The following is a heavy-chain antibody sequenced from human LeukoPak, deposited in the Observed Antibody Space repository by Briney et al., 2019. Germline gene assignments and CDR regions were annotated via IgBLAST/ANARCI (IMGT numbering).Heavy chain of an antibody. CDR2: INHSGST. CDR3: AGTPTVSGEYYFDY. J-gene: IGHJ4*02. Sequence: SETLSLTCAVYGGSFSGYYWSWIRQPPGKGLEGIGEINHSGSTNYNPSLKSRVTISVDTSKNQFSLKLSSVTAADTAVYYCAGTPTVSGEYYFDYWGQGTLVTVSS. D-gene: IGHD3-10*01. V-gene: IGHV4-34*01. CDR1: GGSFSGYY.